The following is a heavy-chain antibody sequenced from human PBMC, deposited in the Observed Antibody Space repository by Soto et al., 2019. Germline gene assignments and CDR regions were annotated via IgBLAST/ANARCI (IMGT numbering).Heavy chain of an antibody. V-gene: IGHV3-11*05. CDR1: GFTFSDYY. CDR2: IGSSSSYT. Sequence: GVSLRLSCAASGFTFSDYYMSWIRQAPGKGLEWVSYIGSSSSYTNYADSVKGRFTISRDSAKNSLYLQMNSLRAEDTAVYYCARDADILTGSDAFDIWGQGTMVTVSS. J-gene: IGHJ3*02. D-gene: IGHD3-9*01. CDR3: ARDADILTGSDAFDI.